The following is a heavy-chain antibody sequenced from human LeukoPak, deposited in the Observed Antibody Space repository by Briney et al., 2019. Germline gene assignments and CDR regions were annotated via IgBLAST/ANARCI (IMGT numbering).Heavy chain of an antibody. D-gene: IGHD2-2*01. CDR3: TREDYALDAFDI. CDR2: IRYDGSNK. V-gene: IGHV3-30*02. Sequence: GGSLRLSCAAPGFTFSSYGMHWVREAPGKGLGWVAFIRYDGSNKYYADSVKGRFTISRDNSKNTLYLQMNTLRVEDTALYYCTREDYALDAFDIWGQGTMVTVSS. CDR1: GFTFSSYG. J-gene: IGHJ3*02.